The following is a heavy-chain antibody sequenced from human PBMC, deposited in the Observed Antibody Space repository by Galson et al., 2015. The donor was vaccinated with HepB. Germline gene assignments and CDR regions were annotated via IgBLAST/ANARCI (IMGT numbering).Heavy chain of an antibody. D-gene: IGHD2-8*01. V-gene: IGHV1-3*01. CDR3: ARDRCTNGICYNLMGY. Sequence: SVKVSCKASGYTFTGYAMHWVRQAPGQSLEWMGWINAGTGNTKYSRKFQGRVTITRDTSASTAYMEVSSLTSEDTAVYYCARDRCTNGICYNLMGYWGQGALVTVSS. J-gene: IGHJ4*02. CDR2: INAGTGNT. CDR1: GYTFTGYA.